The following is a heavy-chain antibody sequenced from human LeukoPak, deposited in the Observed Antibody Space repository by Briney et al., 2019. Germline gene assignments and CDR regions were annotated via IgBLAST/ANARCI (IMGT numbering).Heavy chain of an antibody. CDR2: IYPGDSDI. CDR1: GYSFISYW. V-gene: IGHV5-51*01. Sequence: GESLKISCKGSGYSFISYWIGWVRQMPGKGLEWIGIIYPGDSDIRYRTSFQGQVTISVDKSITTAYLQWSRLKAAHTPMYYCARRYYDSSGYYYFDYWGQGTLVTVSS. CDR3: ARRYYDSSGYYYFDY. J-gene: IGHJ4*02. D-gene: IGHD3-22*01.